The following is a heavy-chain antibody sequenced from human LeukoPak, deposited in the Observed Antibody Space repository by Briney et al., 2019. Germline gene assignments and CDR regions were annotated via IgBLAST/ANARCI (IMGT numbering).Heavy chain of an antibody. D-gene: IGHD5-18*01. Sequence: GGSLRLSCAASGFTFSSYAMHWVRQAPGKGLEWVAVISYDGSNKYYADSVKGRFTISRDNSKNTLYLQMNSLRAEDTAVYYCARGRAQNSYGYHRDYWGQGTLVTVSS. CDR1: GFTFSSYA. CDR3: ARGRAQNSYGYHRDY. J-gene: IGHJ4*02. V-gene: IGHV3-30-3*01. CDR2: ISYDGSNK.